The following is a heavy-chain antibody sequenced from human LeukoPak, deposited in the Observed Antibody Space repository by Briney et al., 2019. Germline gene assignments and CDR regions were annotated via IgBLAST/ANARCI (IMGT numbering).Heavy chain of an antibody. J-gene: IGHJ4*02. D-gene: IGHD6-19*01. V-gene: IGHV1-2*02. CDR1: GYTFTGYY. CDR3: ARDCEHLASGWPGGFDY. Sequence: ASVKVSCKASGYTFTGYYMHWVRQAPGQGLEWMGWINTNTGGTNYAQKFQGRVTMTRDTSISTAYMELSRLRSDDTAVYYCARDCEHLASGWPGGFDYWGQGTLVTVS. CDR2: INTNTGGT.